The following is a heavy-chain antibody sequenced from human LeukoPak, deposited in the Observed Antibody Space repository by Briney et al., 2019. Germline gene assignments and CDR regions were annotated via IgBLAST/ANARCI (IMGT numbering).Heavy chain of an antibody. V-gene: IGHV3-30-3*01. CDR1: GFTFSSYA. J-gene: IGHJ4*02. Sequence: GGSLRLSCAASGFTFSSYAMHWVRQAPGKGLEWVAVISYDGSNKYYADSVKGRFTISRDNSKNTLYLQMNSLRAEDTAVYYYARDGATTVVTYFDYWGQGTLVTVSS. D-gene: IGHD4-23*01. CDR2: ISYDGSNK. CDR3: ARDGATTVVTYFDY.